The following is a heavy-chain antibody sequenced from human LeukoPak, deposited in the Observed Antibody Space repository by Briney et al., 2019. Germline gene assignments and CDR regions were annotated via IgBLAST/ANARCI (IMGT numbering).Heavy chain of an antibody. CDR1: GGSFSGYY. CDR2: INHSGST. D-gene: IGHD2-2*01. V-gene: IGHV4-34*01. J-gene: IGHJ4*02. Sequence: PSESLSLTCAVYGGSFSGYYWSWIRQPPGKGLEWIGEINHSGSTNYNPSLKRRVTISVDTSKNQFSLKLSSVTAADTAVYYCASGRKDIVVVPAAIFNYWGQGTLVTVSS. CDR3: ASGRKDIVVVPAAIFNY.